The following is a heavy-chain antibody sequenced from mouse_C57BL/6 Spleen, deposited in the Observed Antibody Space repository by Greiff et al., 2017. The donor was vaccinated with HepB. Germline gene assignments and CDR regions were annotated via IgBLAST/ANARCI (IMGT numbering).Heavy chain of an antibody. D-gene: IGHD3-2*02. CDR3: TRDSGYVNFDY. V-gene: IGHV5-9-1*02. CDR2: ISSGGDYI. Sequence: EVKLVESGAGLVKPGGSLKLSCAASGFTFSSYAMSWVRQTPEKRLEWVAYISSGGDYIYYADTVKGRFTISRDNARNTLYLQMSSLKSEDTAMYYCTRDSGYVNFDYWGQGTTLTVSS. CDR1: GFTFSSYA. J-gene: IGHJ2*01.